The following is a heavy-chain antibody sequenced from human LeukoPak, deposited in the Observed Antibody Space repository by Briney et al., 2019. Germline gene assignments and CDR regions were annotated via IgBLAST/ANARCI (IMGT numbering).Heavy chain of an antibody. Sequence: SETLSLTCTVSGGSISSSSYYWGWIRQPPGKGLEWIGSIYYSGSTYYNPSLKSRVTISVDTSKNQFSLKLSSVTAADTAVYYCARAPLNYDILTGYYTDAFDIWGQGTMVTVSS. D-gene: IGHD3-9*01. J-gene: IGHJ3*02. V-gene: IGHV4-39*07. CDR3: ARAPLNYDILTGYYTDAFDI. CDR2: IYYSGST. CDR1: GGSISSSSYY.